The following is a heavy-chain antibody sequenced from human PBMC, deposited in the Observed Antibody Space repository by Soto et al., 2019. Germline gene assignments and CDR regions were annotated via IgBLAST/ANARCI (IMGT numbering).Heavy chain of an antibody. J-gene: IGHJ6*02. Sequence: RASVKVSCKASGYTFTSYGISWVRQAPGQGLEWMGWISAYNGNTNYAQKLQGRVTMTTDTSTSTAYMELRSLRSDDTAVYYCARDSSGGRAYYDFWSGYYTGYYYYGMDVWGQGTTVTVSS. CDR1: GYTFTSYG. V-gene: IGHV1-18*04. CDR3: ARDSSGGRAYYDFWSGYYTGYYYYGMDV. CDR2: ISAYNGNT. D-gene: IGHD3-3*01.